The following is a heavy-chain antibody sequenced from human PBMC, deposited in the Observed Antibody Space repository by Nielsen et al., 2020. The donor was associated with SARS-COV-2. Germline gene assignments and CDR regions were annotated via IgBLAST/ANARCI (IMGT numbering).Heavy chain of an antibody. CDR1: GFTFSSYA. J-gene: IGHJ6*02. V-gene: IGHV3-30-3*01. CDR2: ISYDGSNK. D-gene: IGHD3-10*01. Sequence: GGSLRLSCAASGFTFSSYAMHWVRKAPGKGLEWVAVISYDGSNKYYADSVKGRFTISRDNSKNTLYLQMNSLRAEDTAVYYCARVHGSGSYGYYYGMDVWGQGTTVTVSS. CDR3: ARVHGSGSYGYYYGMDV.